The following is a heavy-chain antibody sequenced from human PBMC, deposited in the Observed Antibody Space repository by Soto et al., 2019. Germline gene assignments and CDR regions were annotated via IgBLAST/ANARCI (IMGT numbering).Heavy chain of an antibody. CDR2: IYYSGST. D-gene: IGHD3-9*01. CDR1: GGSISSSSYY. CDR3: ARHVKIYDILTGYGAFDI. Sequence: SETLSLTCTVSGGSISSSSYYWGWIRQPPGKGLEWIGSIYYSGSTYYNPSLKSRVTISVDTSKNQFSLKLSSVTAADTAVYYCARHVKIYDILTGYGAFDIWGQGTMVT. V-gene: IGHV4-39*01. J-gene: IGHJ3*02.